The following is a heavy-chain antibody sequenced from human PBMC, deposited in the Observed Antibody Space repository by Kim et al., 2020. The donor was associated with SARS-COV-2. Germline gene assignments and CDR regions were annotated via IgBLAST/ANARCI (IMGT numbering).Heavy chain of an antibody. Sequence: GGSLRLSCAASGFTFSSYWMSWVRQAPGKGLEWVANIKQDGSEKYYVDSVKGRFTISRDNAKNSLYLQMNSLRAEDTAVYYCARDSSTLEWLLSFDYWGQGTLVTVSS. CDR1: GFTFSSYW. V-gene: IGHV3-7*01. D-gene: IGHD3-3*01. CDR3: ARDSSTLEWLLSFDY. J-gene: IGHJ4*02. CDR2: IKQDGSEK.